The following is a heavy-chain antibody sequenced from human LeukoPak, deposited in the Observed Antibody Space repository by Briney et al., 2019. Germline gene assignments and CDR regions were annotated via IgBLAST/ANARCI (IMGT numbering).Heavy chain of an antibody. D-gene: IGHD2-2*01. CDR2: ISGSGGAT. CDR1: GFSFSSYA. CDR3: AKDGYCSSTSCYPAPG. J-gene: IGHJ4*02. V-gene: IGHV3-23*01. Sequence: PGGSLRLSCAASGFSFSSYALSWVRQAPGKGLEWVSAISGSGGATYYADSVKGRFTISRDNSKNTLYLQMNSLRAEDTAVYYCAKDGYCSSTSCYPAPGRGQGTPVTVSS.